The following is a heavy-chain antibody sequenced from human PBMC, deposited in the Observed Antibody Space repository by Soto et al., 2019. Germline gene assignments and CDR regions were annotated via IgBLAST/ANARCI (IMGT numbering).Heavy chain of an antibody. CDR2: IIPIFGTA. J-gene: IGHJ5*02. CDR3: ACPYYYYSSGYQGLERPFDA. Sequence: SVKVSCKASGGTFSSYAISWVRQAPGQGLEWMGGIIPIFGTANYAQKFQGRVTITADKSTSTAYMELSSLRSEDTAVYYCACPYYYYSSGYQGLERPFDAWGQGTLVTVSS. V-gene: IGHV1-69*06. CDR1: GGTFSSYA. D-gene: IGHD3-22*01.